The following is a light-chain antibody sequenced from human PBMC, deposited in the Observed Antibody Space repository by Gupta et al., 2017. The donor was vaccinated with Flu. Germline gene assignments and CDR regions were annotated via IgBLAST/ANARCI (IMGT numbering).Light chain of an antibody. CDR2: EVT. J-gene: IGLJ3*02. Sequence: QSALTQPAPFPGSPGPSITIPCTGTSNDVGGYIYVSWYQNRPGKAPKLIIYEVTNPPAGVTNRFSGSKSGNTASLTISGLQAEDEADYYCSSYTSNTTPVFGGGTKLTVL. CDR3: SSYTSNTTPV. V-gene: IGLV2-14*01. CDR1: SNDVGGYIY.